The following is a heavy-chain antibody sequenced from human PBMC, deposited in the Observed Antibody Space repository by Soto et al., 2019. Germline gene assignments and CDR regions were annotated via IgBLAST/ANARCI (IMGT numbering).Heavy chain of an antibody. J-gene: IGHJ5*02. V-gene: IGHV4-34*01. CDR3: ARGWRFDP. CDR2: INHSGAT. Sequence: QVQLQQWGAGLLKPSETLSLTCAVRGGSFSGYYWSWIRQTPGQGLEWIGQINHSGATNYNPSLSSRVTMSVDTSKKQFSLKMTSVSPADTALYYCARGWRFDPWCEGPMVTVSS. CDR1: GGSFSGYY. D-gene: IGHD3-3*01.